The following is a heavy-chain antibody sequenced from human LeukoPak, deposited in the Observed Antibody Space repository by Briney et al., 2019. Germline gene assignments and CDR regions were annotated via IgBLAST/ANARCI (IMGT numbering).Heavy chain of an antibody. CDR1: GGSFSGYY. CDR2: INHSGST. Sequence: SETLSLTCAVYGGSFSGYYWSWIRQPPGKGLEWIGEINHSGSTNYNPSLKSRVTISVDTSKNQFSLKLSSVTAADTAVYYCARYYYDSSGYFFDYWGQGTLVTVSS. J-gene: IGHJ4*02. V-gene: IGHV4-34*01. CDR3: ARYYYDSSGYFFDY. D-gene: IGHD3-22*01.